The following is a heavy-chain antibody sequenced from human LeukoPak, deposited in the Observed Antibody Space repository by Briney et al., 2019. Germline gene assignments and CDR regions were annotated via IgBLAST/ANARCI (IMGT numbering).Heavy chain of an antibody. J-gene: IGHJ6*02. D-gene: IGHD3-10*01. V-gene: IGHV3-73*01. CDR2: IRSTGNTYAT. CDR3: SKGPYYYASGSYGSNAMDV. Sequence: PGGSLRLSCAASGFTFRSYWMHWVRQASGKGPEWVGLIRSTGNTYATTYAASVKGRFTISRDDSKNTAFLQMNSLKTEDTAVYCCSKGPYYYASGSYGSNAMDVWGQGATVTVSS. CDR1: GFTFRSYW.